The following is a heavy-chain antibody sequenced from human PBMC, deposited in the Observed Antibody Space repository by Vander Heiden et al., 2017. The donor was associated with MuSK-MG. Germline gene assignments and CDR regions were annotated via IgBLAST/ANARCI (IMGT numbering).Heavy chain of an antibody. V-gene: IGHV3-23*01. CDR2: IVGSGGKT. CDR1: GISLSRFG. CDR3: AGSWT. D-gene: IGHD3-10*01. J-gene: IGHJ4*02. Sequence: EVRLWESGGGLVQPGGSLRLSCGASGISLSRFGMSWLRQASGKGLGWVSDIVGSGGKTYYADSVKGRFTISRDDSTNTLYLQMNSLRVEDTAIYYCAGSWTWGQGTLVTVSS.